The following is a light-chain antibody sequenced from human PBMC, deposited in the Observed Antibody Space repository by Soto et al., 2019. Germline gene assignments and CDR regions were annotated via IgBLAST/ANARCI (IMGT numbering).Light chain of an antibody. CDR3: QHYGSSPRT. Sequence: EVVLSQSPCTLSLSPGERATLSCRASQSVSNNYLAWYQHKPGQAPRLLIYGASSRATGIPDRFSGSGSGTDFTLTIGRLEPEDFAVYYCQHYGSSPRTFGQGTKVDNK. J-gene: IGKJ1*01. CDR1: QSVSNNY. CDR2: GAS. V-gene: IGKV3-20*01.